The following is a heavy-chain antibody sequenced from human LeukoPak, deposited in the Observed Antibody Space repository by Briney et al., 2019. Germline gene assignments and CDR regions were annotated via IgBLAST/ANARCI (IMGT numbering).Heavy chain of an antibody. CDR1: GYSFTNYW. J-gene: IGHJ4*02. CDR3: VRFGLTSSLDY. CDR2: IYPGDSDT. V-gene: IGHV5-51*01. Sequence: GESLKISCKGSGYSFTNYWIGWVRQMPGKGLEWMGIIYPGDSDTRYSPSFQGQVTISADKSISTASLQWSSLKASDTAIYYCVRFGLTSSLDYWGQGTLVTVSS. D-gene: IGHD1-1*01.